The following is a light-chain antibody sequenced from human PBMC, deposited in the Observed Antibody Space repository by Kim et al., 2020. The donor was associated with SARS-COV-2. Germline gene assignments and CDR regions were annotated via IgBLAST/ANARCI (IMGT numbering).Light chain of an antibody. CDR1: QGCSSN. CDR2: GAS. CDR3: QQYNNWPPYT. V-gene: IGKV3-15*01. J-gene: IGKJ2*01. Sequence: VAPGESASLSRRARQGCSSNLAGYQQKTGQAPRLLNYGASTRVTGIPARFSGSGAGTEFNLTISSPQSEDFAVYYCQQYNNWPPYTVGQGTKLEIK.